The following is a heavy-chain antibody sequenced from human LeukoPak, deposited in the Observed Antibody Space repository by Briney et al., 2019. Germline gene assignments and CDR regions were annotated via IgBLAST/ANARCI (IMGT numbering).Heavy chain of an antibody. J-gene: IGHJ3*02. CDR3: ARDGIDIDAFDI. Sequence: PSETLSLTCTASGDSISSYYWSWIRQPPGKGLEWIGYIYYSGSTNYNPSLKSRVTISVDTSKNQFSLKVSSVTAADTAVYYCARDGIDIDAFDIWGQGTMVTVSS. CDR2: IYYSGST. CDR1: GDSISSYY. V-gene: IGHV4-59*01. D-gene: IGHD2-21*01.